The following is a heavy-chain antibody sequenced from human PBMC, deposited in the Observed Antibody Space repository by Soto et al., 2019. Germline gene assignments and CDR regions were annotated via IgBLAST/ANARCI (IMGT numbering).Heavy chain of an antibody. D-gene: IGHD6-13*01. CDR1: GYTFITND. V-gene: IGHV1-8*01. CDR3: ARGGPAAGFDL. CDR2: MKPSTGDS. J-gene: IGHJ5*02. Sequence: ASVKVSCKASGYTFITNDINWVRQASGQGLEWMGWMKPSTGDSGSDPDFQGRITMTRDTATSIAYMELSSLKFEDTAVYYCARGGPAAGFDLWGQGSLVTVSS.